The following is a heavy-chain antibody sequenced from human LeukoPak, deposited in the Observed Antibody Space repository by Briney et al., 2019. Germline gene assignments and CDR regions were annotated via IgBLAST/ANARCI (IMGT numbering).Heavy chain of an antibody. J-gene: IGHJ4*02. V-gene: IGHV4-30-4*08. Sequence: LRLSCAASGFTFSDHYMDWVRQAPGKGLEWIGYIYYSGSTYYNPSLKRRVTISVDTSKNQFSLKLSSVTAADTAVYYCARAWGGNYDFWSGYYSYWGQGTLVTVSS. D-gene: IGHD3-3*01. CDR1: GFTFSDHY. CDR2: IYYSGST. CDR3: ARAWGGNYDFWSGYYSY.